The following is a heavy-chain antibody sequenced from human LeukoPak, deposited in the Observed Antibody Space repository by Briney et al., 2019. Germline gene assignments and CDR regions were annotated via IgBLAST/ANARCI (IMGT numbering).Heavy chain of an antibody. CDR1: GGSISSYY. J-gene: IGHJ4*02. CDR2: IYYSGST. CDR3: ARGTVVAATPVDY. V-gene: IGHV4-59*08. D-gene: IGHD2-15*01. Sequence: ASETLSLTCTVSGGSISSYYWSWIRQPPGKGLEWIGYIYYSGSTNYNPSLKSRVTISVDTSKNQFSLKLSSVTAADTAVYYCARGTVVAATPVDYWSQGTLVTVSS.